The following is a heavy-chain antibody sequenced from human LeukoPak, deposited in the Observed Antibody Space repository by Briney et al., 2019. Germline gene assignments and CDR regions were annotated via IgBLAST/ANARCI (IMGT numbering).Heavy chain of an antibody. CDR3: AKDGHSSSWYSRGWFDP. Sequence: GGSLRLSCAASGLTFSSYAMSWVRQAPGKGLEWVSAISGSGCSTYYADSVKGRFTISRDNSKNTLYLQMNSLRAEDTAVYYCAKDGHSSSWYSRGWFDPWGQGTLVTVSS. J-gene: IGHJ5*02. D-gene: IGHD6-13*01. CDR2: ISGSGCST. CDR1: GLTFSSYA. V-gene: IGHV3-23*01.